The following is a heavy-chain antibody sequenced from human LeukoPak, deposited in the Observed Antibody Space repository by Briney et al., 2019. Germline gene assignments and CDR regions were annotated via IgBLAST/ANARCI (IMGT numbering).Heavy chain of an antibody. Sequence: GGSLRLSCATSGFTFSSYAMNWVRQAPGKGLEWVSVISGGGGTTYYADSVKGRFTISRDNSNNTLYLQMNSLRADDTAVYYCAKGGAAAGTGIFDYWGQGTLVTVSS. J-gene: IGHJ4*02. D-gene: IGHD6-13*01. CDR3: AKGGAAAGTGIFDY. CDR2: ISGGGGTT. CDR1: GFTFSSYA. V-gene: IGHV3-23*01.